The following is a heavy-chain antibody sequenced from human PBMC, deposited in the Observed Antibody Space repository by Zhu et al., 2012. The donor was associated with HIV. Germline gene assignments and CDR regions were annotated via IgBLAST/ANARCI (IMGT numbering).Heavy chain of an antibody. Sequence: QVQLQESGPGLVKPSETLFLTCTVSGVSISGYYWTWIRQPAMRGLEYIGHFHTSGSTNYNPSLKSRLTMSVDTSKNQFSLYLSSVTAADTAVYYCARAPYSSRYWYFDLWGRGTPVTVSS. CDR3: ARAPYSSRYWYFDL. J-gene: IGHJ2*01. D-gene: IGHD6-13*01. CDR1: GVSISGYY. V-gene: IGHV4-4*07. CDR2: FHTSGST.